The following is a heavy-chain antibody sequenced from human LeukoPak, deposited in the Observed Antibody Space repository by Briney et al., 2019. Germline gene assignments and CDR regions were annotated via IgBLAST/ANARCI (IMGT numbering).Heavy chain of an antibody. CDR3: ARAGYSSRVDY. D-gene: IGHD6-13*01. CDR1: GFTFSSYS. Sequence: GGSLRLSCAASGFTFSSYSMNWVRQAPGKGLEWVSSISSSSSYIYYADSVKGRFTISRDNAKNTLYLQMNSLRAEDTAVYYCARAGYSSRVDYWGQGTLVTVSS. V-gene: IGHV3-21*01. CDR2: ISSSSSYI. J-gene: IGHJ4*02.